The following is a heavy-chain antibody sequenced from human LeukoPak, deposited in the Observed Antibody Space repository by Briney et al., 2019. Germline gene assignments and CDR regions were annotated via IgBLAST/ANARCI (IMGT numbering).Heavy chain of an antibody. CDR2: IYPTGGTI. V-gene: IGHV3-7*01. CDR1: GFFFSSSW. J-gene: IGHJ3*02. CDR3: ARDPGNGALDI. Sequence: GGSLRLSCAASGFFFSSSWMSWVRQTPGKGLEWVADIYPTGGTIVYVDSVKGRFTISRDNAKSSVYLQMSGLRAEDSAAYYCARDPGNGALDIWGQGTMVTVSS. D-gene: IGHD1-1*01.